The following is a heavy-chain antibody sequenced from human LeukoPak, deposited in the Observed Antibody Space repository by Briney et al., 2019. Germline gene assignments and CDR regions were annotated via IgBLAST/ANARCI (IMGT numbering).Heavy chain of an antibody. D-gene: IGHD3-22*01. CDR3: AAETPHYYDSSGYPPLFDY. V-gene: IGHV1-58*01. CDR1: GFTFTSSA. CDR2: IVVGSGNT. Sequence: EASVKVSCKASGFTFTSSAVQWVRQARGQRLEWIGWIVVGSGNTNYAQKFQERVTITRDMSTSTAYMELSSLRSEDTAVYYCAAETPHYYDSSGYPPLFDYWGQGTLVTVSS. J-gene: IGHJ4*02.